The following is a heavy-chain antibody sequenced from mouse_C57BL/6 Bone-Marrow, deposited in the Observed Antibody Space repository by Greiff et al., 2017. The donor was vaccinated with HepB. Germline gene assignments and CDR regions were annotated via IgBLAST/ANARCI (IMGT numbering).Heavy chain of an antibody. CDR1: GYTFTDYY. V-gene: IGHV1-76*01. J-gene: IGHJ2*01. Sequence: VQLQESGAELVRPGASVKLSCKASGYTFTDYYINWVKQRPGQGLEWIARIYPGSGNTYYNEKFKGKATLTAEKSSRTAYMQLSSLTSEDSAVYFCASGGYYGRIDYWGQGTTLTVSS. CDR2: IYPGSGNT. CDR3: ASGGYYGRIDY. D-gene: IGHD1-1*01.